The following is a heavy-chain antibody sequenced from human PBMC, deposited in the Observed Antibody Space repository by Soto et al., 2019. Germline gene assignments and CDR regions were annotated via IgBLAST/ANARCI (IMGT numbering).Heavy chain of an antibody. D-gene: IGHD2-2*01. CDR1: GYTFGAYY. J-gene: IGHJ4*02. Sequence: QVQLVQSGPEVKKPGASVKVSCKASGYTFGAYYMHWLRQAPGQGLEWMGIINPSDGKTTYAQKFQGRLTLTRDTSSSTRFMELSSLKAEDTAYSYCGRVEHQLAETFDKWGQGSLVSVSS. CDR2: INPSDGKT. V-gene: IGHV1-46*01. CDR3: GRVEHQLAETFDK.